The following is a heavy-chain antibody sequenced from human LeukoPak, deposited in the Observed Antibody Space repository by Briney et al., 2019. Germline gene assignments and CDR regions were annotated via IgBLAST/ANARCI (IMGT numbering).Heavy chain of an antibody. CDR3: ARGNRKGSSSRVSYYYYYMDV. CDR2: IYYSGST. CDR1: GGSISSSSYY. J-gene: IGHJ6*03. D-gene: IGHD6-6*01. Sequence: SETLSLTCTVSGGSISSSSYYWGWIRQPPGKGLEWIGSIYYSGSTYYNPSLKSRVTISVDTSKNQFSLKLSSVTAADTAVYYCARGNRKGSSSRVSYYYYYMDVWGKGTSVTVSS. V-gene: IGHV4-39*07.